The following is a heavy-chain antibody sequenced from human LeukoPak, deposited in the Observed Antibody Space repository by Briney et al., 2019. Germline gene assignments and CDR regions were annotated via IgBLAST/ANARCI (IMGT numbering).Heavy chain of an antibody. D-gene: IGHD2-15*01. J-gene: IGHJ4*02. CDR1: GGSISGYY. CDR2: LYYMRGA. Sequence: SETLSLTCTVSGGSISGYYWSWSRQPPGKGVEWIGNLYYMRGAWYKSSLKSRVTTSVDTSKNQFSLKLSSVTAADTAVYYCARKQEDCSGGSCYFDYWGQGTLVTVSS. V-gene: IGHV4-59*08. CDR3: ARKQEDCSGGSCYFDY.